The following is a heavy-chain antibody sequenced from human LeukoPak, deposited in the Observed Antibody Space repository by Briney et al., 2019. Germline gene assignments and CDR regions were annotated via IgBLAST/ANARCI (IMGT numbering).Heavy chain of an antibody. CDR2: ISSSSSTI. CDR1: GFTFSSYS. CDR3: ARVHAAYYGPRYYYYGMDV. J-gene: IGHJ6*02. V-gene: IGHV3-48*02. D-gene: IGHD3-10*01. Sequence: GGSLRLSCAASGFTFSSYSMNWVRQAPGKGLEWVSYISSSSSTIYYADSVKGRFTISRDNAKNSLYLQMNSLRDEDTAVYYCARVHAAYYGPRYYYYGMDVWGQGTTVTVSS.